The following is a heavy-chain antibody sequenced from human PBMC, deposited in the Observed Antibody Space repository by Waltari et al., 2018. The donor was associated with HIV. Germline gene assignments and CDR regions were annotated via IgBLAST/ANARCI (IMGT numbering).Heavy chain of an antibody. CDR1: GFTFSQHY. CDR2: INGNGATT. V-gene: IGHV3-64D*06. J-gene: IGHJ4*02. Sequence: EVQLVESGGGSVQPGGSLRLSCSASGFTFSQHYMHWVRQAPGKGLEYVSVINGNGATTYYADSVKGRVTISRDNSKNTVYLQMSSLRVEDTAVYYCVLDANRPLDYWGQGTLVSVSS. CDR3: VLDANRPLDY.